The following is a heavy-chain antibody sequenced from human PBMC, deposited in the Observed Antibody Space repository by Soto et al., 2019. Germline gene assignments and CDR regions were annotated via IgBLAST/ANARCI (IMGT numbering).Heavy chain of an antibody. D-gene: IGHD2-15*01. V-gene: IGHV3-33*01. Sequence: QVQLVESGGGVVQPGRSLRLSCAASGFTFSSYGMHWVRQAPGKGLEWVAVIWYDGSNKYYADSVKGRFTISRDNSKNTVYLEMTSLRAEDTAVYYCASEYCSGGSCYYYGMDVWGQGTTVTVSS. CDR3: ASEYCSGGSCYYYGMDV. CDR2: IWYDGSNK. J-gene: IGHJ6*02. CDR1: GFTFSSYG.